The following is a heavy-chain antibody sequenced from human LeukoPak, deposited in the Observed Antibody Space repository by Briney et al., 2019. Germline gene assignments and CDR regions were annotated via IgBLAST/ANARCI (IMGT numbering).Heavy chain of an antibody. V-gene: IGHV3-7*01. CDR2: IKQDGSEK. D-gene: IGHD6-6*01. CDR3: ARDPDSSSSEFDY. J-gene: IGHJ4*02. CDR1: GFTFSSYW. Sequence: GGSLRLSCAASGFTFSSYWMSWVRQAPGKGLEWAANIKQDGSEKYYVDSVKGRFTISRDNAKNSLYLQMNSLRAEDTAVYYCARDPDSSSSEFDYWGQGTLVTVSS.